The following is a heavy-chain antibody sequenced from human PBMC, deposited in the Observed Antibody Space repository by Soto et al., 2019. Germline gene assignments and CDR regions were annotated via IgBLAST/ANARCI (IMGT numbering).Heavy chain of an antibody. V-gene: IGHV3-7*05. CDR1: GFTFSTYW. J-gene: IGHJ4*02. CDR2: IKEDGSQK. CDR3: ARNQAMLDY. Sequence: EVHLVESGGGLVQPGGSLRLSCAASGFTFSTYWMTWVRQAPGRGLEWVAKIKEDGSQKYYGDSVKGRFTVSRDNAKNSLYLEMHSLRADDTAVYYCARNQAMLDYWGQGTLVTVSS.